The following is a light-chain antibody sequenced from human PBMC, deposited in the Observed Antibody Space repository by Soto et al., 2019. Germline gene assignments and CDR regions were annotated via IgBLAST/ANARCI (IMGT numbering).Light chain of an antibody. J-gene: IGKJ1*01. CDR2: KAS. CDR3: KQYNSYST. V-gene: IGKV1-5*03. CDR1: QSISSC. Sequence: ETEMTQSPSTLSSSLGESVTITCRASQSISSCLAWYHQKTGKAPKLLIYKASSLESGVQSRFSGSGSGTEFTLTISSLQPDDFATYYCKQYNSYSTCGQGTKVDIK.